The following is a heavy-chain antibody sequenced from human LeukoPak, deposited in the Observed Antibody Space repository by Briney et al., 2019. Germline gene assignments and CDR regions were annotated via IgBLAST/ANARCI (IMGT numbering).Heavy chain of an antibody. D-gene: IGHD3-10*01. Sequence: PGGSLRLSCAASGFTFSSYAMSWVRQAPGKGLEWVSAISGSGGSTYYADSVKGRFTISRDNSKNTLYLQMNSLRAEDTAVYYCARDLPHYGSGSYYLDYWGQGTLVTVSS. CDR1: GFTFSSYA. J-gene: IGHJ4*02. V-gene: IGHV3-23*01. CDR3: ARDLPHYGSGSYYLDY. CDR2: ISGSGGST.